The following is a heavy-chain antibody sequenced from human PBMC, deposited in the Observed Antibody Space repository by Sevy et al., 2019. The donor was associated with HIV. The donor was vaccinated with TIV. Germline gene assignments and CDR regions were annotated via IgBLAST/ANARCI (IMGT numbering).Heavy chain of an antibody. J-gene: IGHJ5*01. V-gene: IGHV3-33*01. CDR2: ILYNVRTE. D-gene: IGHD2-21*01. Sequence: GGSLRLSCSASGFNVRSFSMHWVRQAPGKGLEWVAAILYNVRTEEYADSVRGRFTISRDNSKNTVNLEMNSLRVEDMALYFCARDSERVIVPTAGFDSWGQGVLVTVSS. CDR1: GFNVRSFS. CDR3: ARDSERVIVPTAGFDS.